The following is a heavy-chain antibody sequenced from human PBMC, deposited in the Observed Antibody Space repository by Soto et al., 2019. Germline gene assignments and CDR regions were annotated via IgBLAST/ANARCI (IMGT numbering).Heavy chain of an antibody. V-gene: IGHV3-48*03. CDR3: AREGYDFWSGSTDYYYYGMDV. J-gene: IGHJ6*02. CDR2: ISSSGSTI. D-gene: IGHD3-3*01. CDR1: GFTFSSYE. Sequence: EVQLVESGGGLVQPGGSLRLSCAASGFTFSSYEMNWVRQAPGKGLEWVSYISSSGSTIYYADSVKGRFTISRDNAKNSLYLQMNSLRAEDTAVYYCAREGYDFWSGSTDYYYYGMDVWGQGTTFTVSS.